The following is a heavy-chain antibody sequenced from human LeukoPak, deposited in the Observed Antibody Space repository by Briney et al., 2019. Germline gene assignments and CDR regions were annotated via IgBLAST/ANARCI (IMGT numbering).Heavy chain of an antibody. D-gene: IGHD2-2*01. CDR1: GGSISSYS. CDR2: IYYSGST. Sequence: SETLSLTCTVSGGSISSYSRSWIRQPPGKELEWIGYIYYSGSTNYNPSLKNRVTISVDTSKNQFSLTLSSVTAADTAVYICPSWRVPATTVFYHGMDVWGKGTPVTVTS. CDR3: PSWRVPATTVFYHGMDV. J-gene: IGHJ6*04. V-gene: IGHV4-59*01.